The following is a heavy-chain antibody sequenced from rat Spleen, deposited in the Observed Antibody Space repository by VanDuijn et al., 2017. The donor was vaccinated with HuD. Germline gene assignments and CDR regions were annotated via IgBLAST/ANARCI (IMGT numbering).Heavy chain of an antibody. Sequence: EVQLVESGGGLVQPGRSLKLSCAASGFTFSDYGMAWVRQTPTKGLEWVASISTGGTNTFFRDSVMGRFTVSRDKEKNTQYLQMDSLRSEDTATYYCARWVYYGYNGGFDYWGQGVMVTVSS. CDR2: ISTGGTNT. V-gene: IGHV5S14*01. D-gene: IGHD1-9*01. CDR1: GFTFSDYG. CDR3: ARWVYYGYNGGFDY. J-gene: IGHJ2*01.